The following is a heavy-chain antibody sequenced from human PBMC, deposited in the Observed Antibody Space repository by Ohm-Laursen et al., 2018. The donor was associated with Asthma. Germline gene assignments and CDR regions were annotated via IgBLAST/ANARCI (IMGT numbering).Heavy chain of an antibody. V-gene: IGHV4-59*01. Sequence: SETLSLTWTVSGDSIRNDYWSWIRQPPGKGLEWIGYIYYSGRTNYNPSLKSRVTMSVDTSKNQFSLKLTSVTAADTALYFCAKMSPRCGGDCHPFDFWGQGTLVTVSS. CDR2: IYYSGRT. CDR1: GDSIRNDY. J-gene: IGHJ4*02. D-gene: IGHD2-21*01. CDR3: AKMSPRCGGDCHPFDF.